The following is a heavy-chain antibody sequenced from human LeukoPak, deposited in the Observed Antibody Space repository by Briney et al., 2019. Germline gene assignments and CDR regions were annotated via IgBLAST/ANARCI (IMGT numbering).Heavy chain of an antibody. CDR3: AELGITMIGGV. J-gene: IGHJ6*04. CDR1: GFTFSSYS. D-gene: IGHD3-10*02. Sequence: GGSLRLSCAASGFTFSSYSMNWVRQAPGKGLEWVSSISSTSIYIYYADSVKGRFTISRDNAKNSLYLQMNSLRAEDTAVYYCAELGITMIGGVWGKGTTVTISS. CDR2: ISSTSIYI. V-gene: IGHV3-21*01.